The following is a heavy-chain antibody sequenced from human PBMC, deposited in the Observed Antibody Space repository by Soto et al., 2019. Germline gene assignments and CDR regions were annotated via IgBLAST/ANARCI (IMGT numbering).Heavy chain of an antibody. CDR2: IYYSGSR. J-gene: IGHJ6*02. D-gene: IGHD6-25*01. CDR1: GGSINTVGYY. Sequence: SETLSLTCSVSGGSINTVGYYWTWIRQQPGKGLEWIGYIYYSGSRDYNPSLKSRVSMSVDASKNQFSLNLTSATAADTAVYYCAKESGGYDSSTRYGLDVWGQGTTVTVSS. V-gene: IGHV4-31*03. CDR3: AKESGGYDSSTRYGLDV.